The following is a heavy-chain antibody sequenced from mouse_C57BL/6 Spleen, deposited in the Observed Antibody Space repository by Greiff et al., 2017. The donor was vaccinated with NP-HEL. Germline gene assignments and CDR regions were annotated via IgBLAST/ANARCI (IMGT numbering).Heavy chain of an antibody. CDR3: ARGSNYRYAMDY. J-gene: IGHJ4*01. CDR1: GYTFTSYW. Sequence: QVQLQQPGAELVRPGSSVKLSCKASGYTFTSYWMHWVKQRPIQGLEWIGNIDPSDSETHYNQKFKDKATLTVDKSSSTAYMQLSSLTSEDSAVYYCARGSNYRYAMDYWGQGTSVTVSS. D-gene: IGHD2-5*01. CDR2: IDPSDSET. V-gene: IGHV1-52*01.